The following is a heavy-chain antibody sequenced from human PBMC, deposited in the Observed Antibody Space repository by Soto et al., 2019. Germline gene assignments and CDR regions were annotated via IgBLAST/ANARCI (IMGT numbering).Heavy chain of an antibody. J-gene: IGHJ4*02. V-gene: IGHV3-23*01. D-gene: IGHD2-21*02. Sequence: EVQLLESGGGLVQPGGSLRLSCAASGLTFSSYGMTWVRQAPGKGLEWVSFSSATGAGTYYADSVKGRFTISRDNSKNTLYLQMTSLRAADTAVYYCAKDRRARGNYGCYSDFWGQGALVIVSS. CDR1: GLTFSSYG. CDR2: SSATGAGT. CDR3: AKDRRARGNYGCYSDF.